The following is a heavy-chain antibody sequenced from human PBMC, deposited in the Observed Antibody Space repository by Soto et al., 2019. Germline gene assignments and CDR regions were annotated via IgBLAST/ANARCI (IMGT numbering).Heavy chain of an antibody. CDR3: ARPHGGSSGWDNWFDP. CDR1: GGSISSYY. Sequence: SETLSLTCTVSGGSISSYYWSWIRQPPGKGLEWIGYIYYSGSTNHNPSLKSRVTISVDTSKNQFSLKLSSVTAADTAVYYCARPHGGSSGWDNWFDPWGQGTLVTVS. V-gene: IGHV4-59*01. D-gene: IGHD6-25*01. CDR2: IYYSGST. J-gene: IGHJ5*02.